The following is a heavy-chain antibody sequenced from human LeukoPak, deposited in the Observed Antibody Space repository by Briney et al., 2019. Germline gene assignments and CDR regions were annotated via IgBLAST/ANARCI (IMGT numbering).Heavy chain of an antibody. CDR3: ARALWFGDRMDV. J-gene: IGHJ6*03. V-gene: IGHV3-21*01. CDR2: ISSSSYI. CDR1: GFTFSSYS. D-gene: IGHD3-10*01. Sequence: GGSLRLSCAASGFTFSSYSMNWVRQAPGKGLEWVSSISSSSYIYYADSVKSRFTISRDNAKNSLYLQMNSLRAEDTAVYYCARALWFGDRMDVWGKGTTVTISS.